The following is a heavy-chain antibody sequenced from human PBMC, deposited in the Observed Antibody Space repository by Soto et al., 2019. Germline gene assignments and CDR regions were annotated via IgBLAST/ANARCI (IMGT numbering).Heavy chain of an antibody. D-gene: IGHD5-12*01. CDR3: ASDMATTQGFDY. Sequence: QPGGSLRLSCAASGFTFNIYAMTWVRQAPGKGLEWVSDISTSGWTKNYADSVKGRFTISRDNARNSLYLQMNSLRAEDTAVYYCASDMATTQGFDYWGQGILVTVSS. J-gene: IGHJ4*02. CDR2: ISTSGWTK. V-gene: IGHV3-48*03. CDR1: GFTFNIYA.